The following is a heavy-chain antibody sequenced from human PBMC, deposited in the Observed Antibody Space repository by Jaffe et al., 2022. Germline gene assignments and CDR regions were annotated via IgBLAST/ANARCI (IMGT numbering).Heavy chain of an antibody. CDR2: INSDGSST. V-gene: IGHV3-74*01. CDR3: ARDAGYSIDY. Sequence: EVQLVESGGGLVQPGGSLRLSCAASGFTFSSNLMHWVRQAPGKGLVWVSSINSDGSSTYYADSVKGRFTISRVNANNTLYLQMNSLRAEDTAVYYCARDAGYSIDYWGQGTLVTVSS. D-gene: IGHD3-9*01. CDR1: GFTFSSNL. J-gene: IGHJ4*02.